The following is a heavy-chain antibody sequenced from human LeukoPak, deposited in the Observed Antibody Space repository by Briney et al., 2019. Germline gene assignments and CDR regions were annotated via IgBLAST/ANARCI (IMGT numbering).Heavy chain of an antibody. Sequence: PGGSLRLSCVASGFTFNNYWTNWVRQAPGKGLEWVANIKQDGSAKYYVDSVKGRFTISRDNAKNSLSLQMNSLRAEDTAVYYCARDSSGWGYLDLWGRGTLVTVSS. J-gene: IGHJ2*01. CDR3: ARDSSGWGYLDL. CDR1: GFTFNNYW. V-gene: IGHV3-7*01. D-gene: IGHD6-19*01. CDR2: IKQDGSAK.